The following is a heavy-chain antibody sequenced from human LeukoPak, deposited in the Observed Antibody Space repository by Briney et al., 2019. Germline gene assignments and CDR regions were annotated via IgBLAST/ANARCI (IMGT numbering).Heavy chain of an antibody. Sequence: SETLSLTCTVSGGSISSYYWSWIRQPPGKGLEWIGYIYYSGSTNYNPSLKSRVTISVDTSKNQFSLKLSSVTAADTAVYYCARALSSWYYFDYWGQGTLVTVSS. D-gene: IGHD6-6*01. J-gene: IGHJ4*02. CDR2: IYYSGST. V-gene: IGHV4-59*01. CDR3: ARALSSWYYFDY. CDR1: GGSISSYY.